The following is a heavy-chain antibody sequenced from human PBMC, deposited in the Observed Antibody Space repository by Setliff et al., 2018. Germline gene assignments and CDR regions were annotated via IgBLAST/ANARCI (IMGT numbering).Heavy chain of an antibody. Sequence: GGSLRLSCAASGFTFSTYAMHWVRQAPGKGLEWVAVTSYDGINKYHADSVKGRFAISRDNSKNTLYLQMNTLRTEDTAVYYCARDPPGPNYNFWSGYPDCWGQGTLVTVSS. CDR1: GFTFSTYA. V-gene: IGHV3-30*01. J-gene: IGHJ4*02. CDR2: TSYDGINK. D-gene: IGHD3-3*01. CDR3: ARDPPGPNYNFWSGYPDC.